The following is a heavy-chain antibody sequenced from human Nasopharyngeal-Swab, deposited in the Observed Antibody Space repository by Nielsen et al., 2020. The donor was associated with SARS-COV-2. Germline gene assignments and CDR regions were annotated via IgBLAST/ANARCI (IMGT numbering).Heavy chain of an antibody. CDR2: ISSDGRTI. D-gene: IGHD5-12*01. V-gene: IGHV3-48*03. CDR3: AKDVRLRGYYYAMDV. CDR1: GFSFNLYE. J-gene: IGHJ6*02. Sequence: GGSLRLSCAASGFSFNLYEMNWVRQAPGKGLEWVSYISSDGRTIYYADSVMGRSTISRDNAKNSLYLQMNSLRAEDTALYYCAKDVRLRGYYYAMDVWGQGTTVTVSS.